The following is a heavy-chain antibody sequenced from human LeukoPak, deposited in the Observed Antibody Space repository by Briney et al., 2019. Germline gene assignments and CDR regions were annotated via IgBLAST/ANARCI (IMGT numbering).Heavy chain of an antibody. D-gene: IGHD2-21*01. CDR3: ATPLGPLGLIPYYFDY. V-gene: IGHV1-24*01. CDR2: FDTEKGET. Sequence: ASVKVSCKGSGYTLTELAMHWGRHAPGKGLEWIGGFDTEKGETIYTQQLQGRLTMTEDTSTDTAYMELSSLTSEDTAVYYCATPLGPLGLIPYYFDYWGEGTLLTVSS. J-gene: IGHJ4*02. CDR1: GYTLTELA.